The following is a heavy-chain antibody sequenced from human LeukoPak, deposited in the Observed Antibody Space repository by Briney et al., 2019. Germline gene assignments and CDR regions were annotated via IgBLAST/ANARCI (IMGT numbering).Heavy chain of an antibody. D-gene: IGHD2-2*01. Sequence: SETLSLTCTVSGGSISSSSYYWGWIRQPPGKGLEWIGSIYYSGSTYYNPSLKSRVTISVDTSKNQFSLKLSSVTAADTAVYYCARHVAEGEYHLLFEFDYWGQGTLVTVSS. J-gene: IGHJ4*02. CDR2: IYYSGST. CDR3: ARHVAEGEYHLLFEFDY. V-gene: IGHV4-39*01. CDR1: GGSISSSSYY.